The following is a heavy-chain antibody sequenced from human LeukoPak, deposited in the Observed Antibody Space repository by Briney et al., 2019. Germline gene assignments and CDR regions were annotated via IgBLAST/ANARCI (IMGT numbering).Heavy chain of an antibody. Sequence: PSETLSLTCTVSGGSISSGSYYWSWIRQPAGKGLEWIGRIYSSGSTNYNPSLKSRVTISVDTSKNQFSLKLSSVTAADTAVYYCARGPTPGGYYHALDYWGQGTLVTVSS. D-gene: IGHD3-22*01. J-gene: IGHJ4*02. CDR2: IYSSGST. V-gene: IGHV4-61*02. CDR1: GGSISSGSYY. CDR3: ARGPTPGGYYHALDY.